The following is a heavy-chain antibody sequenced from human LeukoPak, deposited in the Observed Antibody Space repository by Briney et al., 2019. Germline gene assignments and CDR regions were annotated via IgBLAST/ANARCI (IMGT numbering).Heavy chain of an antibody. V-gene: IGHV3-30-3*01. J-gene: IGHJ4*02. CDR2: ISYDGSNK. D-gene: IGHD1-26*01. CDR1: GFTFSSYA. CDR3: ARDRLPWENFDY. Sequence: GGSLRLSCAASGFTFSSYAMHWVRQAPGKGLEWVAVISYDGSNKYYADSVKGRFTISRDNSKNTLYLQMNSLRAEDTAVYYCARDRLPWENFDYWGQGTLVTVSS.